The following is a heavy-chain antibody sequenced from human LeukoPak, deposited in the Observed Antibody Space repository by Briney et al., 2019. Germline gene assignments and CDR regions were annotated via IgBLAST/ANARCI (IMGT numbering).Heavy chain of an antibody. CDR1: GFIFTNYF. J-gene: IGHJ4*02. D-gene: IGHD3-3*01. Sequence: GGSLRLSCASSGFIFTNYFMSWVRQAPGKGLEWVASIKHDGSEKYYVDSVRGRFTISRDNTMNSLYLQMSSLRAEDTAVYYCATDRGWRTSGYYLYYFEYWGQGTLVTYSS. CDR2: IKHDGSEK. CDR3: ATDRGWRTSGYYLYYFEY. V-gene: IGHV3-7*01.